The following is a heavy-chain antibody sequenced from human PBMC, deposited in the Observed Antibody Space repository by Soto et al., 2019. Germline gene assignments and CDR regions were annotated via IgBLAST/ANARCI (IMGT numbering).Heavy chain of an antibody. CDR1: GFTFSSYA. CDR3: AKVGPPYSSSNNRPNKTAVDY. D-gene: IGHD6-6*01. CDR2: ISGSGGST. J-gene: IGHJ4*02. Sequence: EVQLLESGGGLVQPGGSLRLSCAASGFTFSSYAMSWVRQAPGKGLEWVSAISGSGGSTYYADSVKGRFTISRDNSKNTLYLQMNSLRAEDTAVYYCAKVGPPYSSSNNRPNKTAVDYWGQGTLVTVSS. V-gene: IGHV3-23*01.